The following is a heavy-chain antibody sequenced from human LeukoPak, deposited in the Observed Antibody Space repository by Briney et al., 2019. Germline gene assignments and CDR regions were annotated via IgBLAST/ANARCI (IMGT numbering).Heavy chain of an antibody. J-gene: IGHJ4*02. CDR1: GFTFSSYW. Sequence: GGSLRLSCAASGFTFSSYWMSWVRQAPGKGLEWVANIKQDGSEKYYVDSVKGRFTISRDNSKNTLYLQMNSLRAEDTAVYYCASEIIFGSFDYWGQGTLVTVSS. V-gene: IGHV3-7*01. CDR2: IKQDGSEK. D-gene: IGHD3-3*01. CDR3: ASEIIFGSFDY.